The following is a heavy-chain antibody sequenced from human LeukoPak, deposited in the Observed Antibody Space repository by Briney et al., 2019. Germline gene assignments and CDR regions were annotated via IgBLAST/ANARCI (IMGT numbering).Heavy chain of an antibody. J-gene: IGHJ4*02. Sequence: GGSLRLSCAASGFTFSSYSMNWVRQAPGKGLEWVSYISSSSCTIYYADSVKGRFTISRDNAKNSLYLQMNSLRDEDTAVYYCARDGYYYDSSGWLDYWGQGTLVTVSS. CDR1: GFTFSSYS. D-gene: IGHD3-22*01. CDR2: ISSSSCTI. V-gene: IGHV3-48*02. CDR3: ARDGYYYDSSGWLDY.